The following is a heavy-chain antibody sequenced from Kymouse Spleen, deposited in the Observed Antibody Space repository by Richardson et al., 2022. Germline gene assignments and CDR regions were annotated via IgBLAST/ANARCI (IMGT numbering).Heavy chain of an antibody. D-gene: IGHD4-11,IGHD4-11*01. CDR2: ISYDGSNK. CDR3: AKDPTTVTTDYYYGMDV. CDR1: GFTFSSYG. J-gene: IGHJ6*02. V-gene: IGHV3-30*18. Sequence: QVQLVESGGGVVQPGRSLRLSCAASGFTFSSYGMHWVRQAPGKGLEWVAVISYDGSNKYYADSVKGRFTISRDNSKNTLYLQMNSLRAEDTAVYYCAKDPTTVTTDYYYGMDVWGQGTTVTVSS.